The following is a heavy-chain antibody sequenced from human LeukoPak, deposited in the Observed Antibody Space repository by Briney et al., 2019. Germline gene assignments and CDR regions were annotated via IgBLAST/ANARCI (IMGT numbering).Heavy chain of an antibody. D-gene: IGHD4/OR15-4a*01. CDR2: IYYSGST. Sequence: SETLSLTCTVSGGSISSSSYYWDWIRQPPGKGLEWIGSIYYSGSTYYNPSLKSRVTISVDTSKNQFSLKLSSVTAADTAVYYCARHILYGGTFDYWGQGTLVTVSS. J-gene: IGHJ4*02. CDR1: GGSISSSSYY. V-gene: IGHV4-39*01. CDR3: ARHILYGGTFDY.